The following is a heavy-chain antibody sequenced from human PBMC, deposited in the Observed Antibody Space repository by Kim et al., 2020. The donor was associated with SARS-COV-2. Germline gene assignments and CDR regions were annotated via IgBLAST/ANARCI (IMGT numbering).Heavy chain of an antibody. CDR3: ARMYYYDRRVDY. D-gene: IGHD3-22*01. J-gene: IGHJ4*02. Sequence: LSLTCAASGFIFSDYYMTWIRQPPGQGLEWVSYISTSISHTNYADSVKGRLTISRDNAKNSLYLQMNSLRAEDTAVYYCARMYYYDRRVDYWGQGTLVIVSS. CDR1: GFIFSDYY. V-gene: IGHV3-11*03. CDR2: ISTSISHT.